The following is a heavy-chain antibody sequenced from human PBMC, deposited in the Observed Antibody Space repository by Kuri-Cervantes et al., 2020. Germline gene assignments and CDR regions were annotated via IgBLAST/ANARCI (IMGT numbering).Heavy chain of an antibody. D-gene: IGHD2-15*01. J-gene: IGHJ4*02. V-gene: IGHV3-7*01. CDR3: ARVGVVVAATRGDFDY. CDR1: GFTFSSYW. CDR2: IKQGGSEK. Sequence: GESLKISCAASGFTFSSYWMSWVRQAPGKGLEWVANIKQGGSEKYYVDSVKGRFTISRDNAKNSLYLQMNSLRAEDTAVYYCARVGVVVAATRGDFDYWGQGTLVTVSS.